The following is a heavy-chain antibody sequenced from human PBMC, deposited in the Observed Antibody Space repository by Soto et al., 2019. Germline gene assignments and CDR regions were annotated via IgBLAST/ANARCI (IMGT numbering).Heavy chain of an antibody. CDR3: ARDATRGGRYGMDV. D-gene: IGHD3-16*01. J-gene: IGHJ6*02. CDR2: ISVYTGNT. V-gene: IGHV1-18*01. Sequence: GASVKVSCKASGYKFNNFAINWVRQAPGQGLEWMGWISVYTGNTNSEQKLHGRVTMTTDTSTSTAYMELRSLRSDDTAMYYCARDATRGGRYGMDVWGQGTTVTVSS. CDR1: GYKFNNFA.